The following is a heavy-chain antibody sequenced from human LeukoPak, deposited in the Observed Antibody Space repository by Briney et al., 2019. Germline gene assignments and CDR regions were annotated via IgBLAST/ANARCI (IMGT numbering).Heavy chain of an antibody. J-gene: IGHJ4*02. CDR1: GFTFSSYA. CDR2: ISGSGGST. Sequence: GGSLRLSCAASGFTFSSYAMSWVRQAPGKGLEWVSAISGSGGSTYYADSVKGRFTISRDNSKNTLYLQKNSLRAEDTAVYYCAKAGGVTTSGWFDFWGQGTLVTVSS. CDR3: AKAGGVTTSGWFDF. V-gene: IGHV3-23*01. D-gene: IGHD6-19*01.